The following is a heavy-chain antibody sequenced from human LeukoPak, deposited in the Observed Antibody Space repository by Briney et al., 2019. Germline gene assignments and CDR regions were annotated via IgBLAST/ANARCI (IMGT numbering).Heavy chain of an antibody. D-gene: IGHD4-11*01. CDR3: ARDYTDFGGPGATVTTVRNYYYGMDV. CDR2: ISSTSSTI. J-gene: IGHJ6*02. V-gene: IGHV3-48*01. CDR1: GFTFSSYS. Sequence: GGSLRLSCAASGFTFSSYSMNWVRQAPGKGLEWVSYISSTSSTIFYADSVKGRFTISRDNAKNSLYLQMNSLRAEDTAVYYCARDYTDFGGPGATVTTVRNYYYGMDVWGQGTTVTVSS.